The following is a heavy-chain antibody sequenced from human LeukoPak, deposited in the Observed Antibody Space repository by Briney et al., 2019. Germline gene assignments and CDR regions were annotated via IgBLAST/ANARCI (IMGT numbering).Heavy chain of an antibody. Sequence: GGSLRLSCAASGFTFSNYAMHWVRQAPGKGLEWVSGISWNSGSIGYADSVKGRFTISRDNAKNSLYLQMNSLRAEDTALYYCAKTAAAGRGPFDYWGQGTLVTVSS. V-gene: IGHV3-9*01. CDR2: ISWNSGSI. CDR3: AKTAAAGRGPFDY. J-gene: IGHJ4*02. CDR1: GFTFSNYA. D-gene: IGHD6-13*01.